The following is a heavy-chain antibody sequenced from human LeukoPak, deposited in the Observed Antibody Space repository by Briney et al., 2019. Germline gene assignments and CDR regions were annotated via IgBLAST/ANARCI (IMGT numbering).Heavy chain of an antibody. CDR3: ARKWKVGAFYYFDY. Sequence: ASVKVSCKASGGTFSSYTISWVRQAPGQGLEWMGRIIPILGIANYAQKFQGRVTITADKSTSTAYMELSSLRSEDTAVYYCARKWKVGAFYYFDYWGQGTLVTVSS. V-gene: IGHV1-69*02. D-gene: IGHD1-26*01. J-gene: IGHJ4*02. CDR1: GGTFSSYT. CDR2: IIPILGIA.